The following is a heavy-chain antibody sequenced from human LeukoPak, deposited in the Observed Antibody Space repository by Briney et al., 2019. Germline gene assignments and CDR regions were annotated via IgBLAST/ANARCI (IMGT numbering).Heavy chain of an antibody. CDR1: GYTLTSYD. J-gene: IGHJ5*02. CDR3: ARTVRGVIAP. CDR2: MNPNSGRT. Sequence: ASVKVSCKASGYTLTSYDINWVRQATGQGLEWMGWMNPNSGRTGYAQNFQGRITITRNTSISTAYMELSSLRSEDTAVYYCARTVRGVIAPWGQGTLVTVSS. D-gene: IGHD3-10*01. V-gene: IGHV1-8*01.